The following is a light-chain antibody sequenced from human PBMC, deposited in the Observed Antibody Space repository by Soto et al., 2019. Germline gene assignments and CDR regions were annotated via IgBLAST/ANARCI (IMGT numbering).Light chain of an antibody. CDR1: SSNTGNNY. V-gene: IGLV1-47*01. CDR3: AAWDDSLNGRV. Sequence: QSVLTQPPSASGTPGQGVTISCSGSSSNTGNNYVYWYQHLPGTAPKLLIYRNDQRPSGVPDRFSGSKSGTSASLAISGLRSEDEADYYCAAWDDSLNGRVFGTGTKVTVL. CDR2: RND. J-gene: IGLJ1*01.